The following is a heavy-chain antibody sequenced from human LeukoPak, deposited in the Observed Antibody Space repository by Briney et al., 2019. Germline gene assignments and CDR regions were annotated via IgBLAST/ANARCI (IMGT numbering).Heavy chain of an antibody. CDR2: LSGSGITT. J-gene: IGHJ4*01. V-gene: IGHV3-23*01. D-gene: IGHD6-19*01. CDR3: AKGIYSSGWSYFDY. Sequence: GGSLRLSCAASGFTFSNSAMSWVRQAPGKGPEWVSTLSGSGITTYYADSVKGRFTISRDNSKKTLYLQMNSLRAEDTAVYYCAKGIYSSGWSYFDYWGHGTLVTVSS. CDR1: GFTFSNSA.